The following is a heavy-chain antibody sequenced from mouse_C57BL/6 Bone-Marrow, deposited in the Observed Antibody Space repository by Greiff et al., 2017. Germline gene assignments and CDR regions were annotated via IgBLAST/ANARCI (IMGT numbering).Heavy chain of an antibody. CDR2: ISDGGSYT. CDR3: ARESPIYYDYVVWFAY. CDR1: GFTFSSYA. J-gene: IGHJ3*01. D-gene: IGHD2-4*01. V-gene: IGHV5-4*01. Sequence: EVQLQESGGGLVKPGGSLKLSCAASGFTFSSYAMSWVRQTPEKRLEWVATISDGGSYTYYPDNVKGRFTISRDNSKNNLYLQMSHLKSEDTAMYYCARESPIYYDYVVWFAYWGQGTLVTVSA.